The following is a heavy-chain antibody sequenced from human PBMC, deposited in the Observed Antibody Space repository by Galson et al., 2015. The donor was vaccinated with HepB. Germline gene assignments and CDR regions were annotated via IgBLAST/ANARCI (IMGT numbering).Heavy chain of an antibody. CDR2: INADGSEK. Sequence: YWMSWVRQAPGKGLEWVANINADGSEKYYVDSVRGRFTISRDNAENSVSLQMNSLRAEDTAVYYCARARRHSTPDPHHFDYWGQGSLVTVSS. J-gene: IGHJ4*02. CDR3: ARARRHSTPDPHHFDY. D-gene: IGHD6-13*01. V-gene: IGHV3-7*01. CDR1: YW.